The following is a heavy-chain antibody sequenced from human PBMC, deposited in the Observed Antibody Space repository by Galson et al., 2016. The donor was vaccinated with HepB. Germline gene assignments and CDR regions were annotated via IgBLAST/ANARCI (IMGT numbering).Heavy chain of an antibody. CDR1: GFTFSSYS. CDR3: GKNSSGFPPDC. D-gene: IGHD3-22*01. CDR2: ITYSGDNT. V-gene: IGHV3-23*01. J-gene: IGHJ4*02. Sequence: SLRLSCAASGFTFSSYSMSWVRQAPGKGLEWVSTITYSGDNTYYADSVKGRFTISRDSSKNSLYLQMNSLRADDTAIYYCGKNSSGFPPDCWGQGTLVTVSS.